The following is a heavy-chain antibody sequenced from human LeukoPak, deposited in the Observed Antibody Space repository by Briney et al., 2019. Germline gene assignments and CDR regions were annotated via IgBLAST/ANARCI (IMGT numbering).Heavy chain of an antibody. CDR1: GYTFSNYA. V-gene: IGHV3-23*01. CDR3: AKRIAAVGPYFDY. Sequence: GGSLRLSCAASGYTFSNYAMSWVRQAPGRGLEWVSGISASGGSTYYADSVKGRFTISRDNSKSTLYLQMNTLRAEDTAVYYCAKRIAAVGPYFDYWGQGTLVTVSS. D-gene: IGHD6-13*01. CDR2: ISASGGST. J-gene: IGHJ4*02.